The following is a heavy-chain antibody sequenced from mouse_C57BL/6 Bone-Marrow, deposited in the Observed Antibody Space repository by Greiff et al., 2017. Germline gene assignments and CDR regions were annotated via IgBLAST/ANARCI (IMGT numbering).Heavy chain of an antibody. CDR2: IYPSDSET. J-gene: IGHJ3*01. D-gene: IGHD4-1*01. CDR1: GYTFTSYW. Sequence: QVQLQQPGAELVRPGSSVKLSCKASGYTFTSYWMDWVKQRPGQGLEWIGNIYPSDSETHYNQKFKDKATLTVDKSSSTAYMQLSSLTSEDSEVYYCATTGTAWFAYWGQGTLVTVSA. CDR3: ATTGTAWFAY. V-gene: IGHV1-61*01.